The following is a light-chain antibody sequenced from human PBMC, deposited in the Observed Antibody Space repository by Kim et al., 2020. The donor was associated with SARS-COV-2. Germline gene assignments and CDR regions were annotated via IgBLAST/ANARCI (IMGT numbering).Light chain of an antibody. J-gene: IGKJ2*03. V-gene: IGKV2-28*01. CDR1: QCLLHSNEYIS. CDR3: MQALQTLYS. CDR2: LGS. Sequence: PASTSCRSRQCLLHSNEYISFVLYLQTPGQPPQLLIYLGSNRASGLPDRFSGSGSGTDFTLKISRVEAEDVGVSYCMQALQTLYSFGQGTKLDIK.